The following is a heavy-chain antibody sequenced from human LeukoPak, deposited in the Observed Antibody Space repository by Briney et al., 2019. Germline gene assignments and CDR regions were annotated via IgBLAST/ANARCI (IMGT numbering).Heavy chain of an antibody. CDR3: ARGFEYSSSSDY. J-gene: IGHJ4*02. CDR2: IYYSGST. V-gene: IGHV4-39*07. D-gene: IGHD6-6*01. Sequence: SETLSLTCTVSGGPISSSSYYWGWIRQPPGKGLEWIGSIYYSGSTYYNPSLKSRVTISVDTSKNQFSLKLSSVTAADTALYYCARGFEYSSSSDYWGQGTLVTVSS. CDR1: GGPISSSSYY.